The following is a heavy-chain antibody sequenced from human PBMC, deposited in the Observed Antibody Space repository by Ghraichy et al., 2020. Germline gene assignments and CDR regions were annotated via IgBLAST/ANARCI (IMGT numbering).Heavy chain of an antibody. J-gene: IGHJ4*02. V-gene: IGHV4-59*01. D-gene: IGHD6-19*01. CDR2: IYYSGST. CDR1: GGSISSYY. CDR3: ARAQAGTWGFRLDY. Sequence: SETLSLTCTVSGGSISSYYWSWIRQPPGKGLEWIGYIYYSGSTNYNPSLKSRVTISVDTSKNQFSLKLSSVTAADTAVYYCARAQAGTWGFRLDYWGQGTLVTVSS.